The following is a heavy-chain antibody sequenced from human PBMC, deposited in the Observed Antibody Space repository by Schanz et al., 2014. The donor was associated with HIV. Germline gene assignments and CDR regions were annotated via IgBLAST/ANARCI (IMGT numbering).Heavy chain of an antibody. CDR2: IIGSGGRT. Sequence: EVQLLESGGGLVQPGGSLRLSCAASRFTFSSFAMGWVRQAPGKGLEWVSTIIGSGGRTYYADSVKGRFTISRDNSMNTLHLQMNSLRAEDTAVYYCAKFLRKYDYYGMDVWGQGTTVTVSS. CDR1: RFTFSSFA. CDR3: AKFLRKYDYYGMDV. V-gene: IGHV3-23*01. J-gene: IGHJ6*02.